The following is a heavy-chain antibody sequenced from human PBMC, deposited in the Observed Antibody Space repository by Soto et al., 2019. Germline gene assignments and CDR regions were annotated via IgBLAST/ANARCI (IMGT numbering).Heavy chain of an antibody. J-gene: IGHJ6*02. V-gene: IGHV1-69*12. Sequence: QVQLVQSGAEVKKPGSSVKVSCKASGGTFSSYAISWVRQAPGQVLEWMGGIIPIVVTANYAQKIQGRVTITAEESTSTAYMELSRLRSADTAVYYCARKAEGDIVLVPAAIAQYYYGMDVWGQGTTVTVSS. CDR2: IIPIVVTA. CDR1: GGTFSSYA. D-gene: IGHD2-2*01. CDR3: ARKAEGDIVLVPAAIAQYYYGMDV.